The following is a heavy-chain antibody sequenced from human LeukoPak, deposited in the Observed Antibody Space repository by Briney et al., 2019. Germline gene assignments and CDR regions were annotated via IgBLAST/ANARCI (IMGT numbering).Heavy chain of an antibody. Sequence: PKASVKVSCKASGYTFTGYYMHWVRQAPGQGLEWMGWINPNSGGTNYAQKFQGRVTMTRDTSISTAYMELSRLRSDDTAVYYCARERPPKYYYGSGTCDFDYWGQGTLVTVSS. D-gene: IGHD3-10*01. V-gene: IGHV1-2*02. CDR1: GYTFTGYY. CDR2: INPNSGGT. J-gene: IGHJ4*02. CDR3: ARERPPKYYYGSGTCDFDY.